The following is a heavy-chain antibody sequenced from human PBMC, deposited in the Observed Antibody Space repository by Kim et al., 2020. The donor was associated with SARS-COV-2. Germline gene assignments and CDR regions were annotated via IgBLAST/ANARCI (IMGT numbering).Heavy chain of an antibody. Sequence: ASVKVSCKASGYTFTGYYMHWVRQAPGQGLEWMGRINPNSGGTNYAQKFQGRVTMTRDTSISTAYMELSRLRSDDTAVYYCARYSGSYYPEPPFDYWGQGTLVTVSS. D-gene: IGHD1-26*01. J-gene: IGHJ4*02. V-gene: IGHV1-2*06. CDR2: INPNSGGT. CDR3: ARYSGSYYPEPPFDY. CDR1: GYTFTGYY.